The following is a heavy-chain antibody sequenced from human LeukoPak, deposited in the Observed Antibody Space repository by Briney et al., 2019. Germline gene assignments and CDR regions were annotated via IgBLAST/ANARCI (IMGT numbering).Heavy chain of an antibody. D-gene: IGHD2-21*02. Sequence: ASVKVSCKASGYTFTGYYMHWVRQAPGQGLEWMGWINPNSGGTNYAQKFQGRVTMTRDTSISTAYMELSRLRSDDTAVYYCARVGPIYCGGDCSSRDWFDHWGQGTLVTVSS. V-gene: IGHV1-2*02. CDR3: ARVGPIYCGGDCSSRDWFDH. CDR1: GYTFTGYY. J-gene: IGHJ5*02. CDR2: INPNSGGT.